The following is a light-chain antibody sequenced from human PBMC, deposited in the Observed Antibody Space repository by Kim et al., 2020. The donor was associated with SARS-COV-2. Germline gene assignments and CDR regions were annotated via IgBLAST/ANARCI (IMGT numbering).Light chain of an antibody. V-gene: IGKV3-20*01. J-gene: IGKJ4*01. CDR3: QQYGSSPLT. Sequence: PVEGATLSCRASQSVSSSNLAWYQQKAGQAPRLLIYAASRRATDIPDRFSGSGSGTDFTLTISRLEPEDFALYYCQQYGSSPLTFGGGTKVDIK. CDR2: AAS. CDR1: QSVSSSN.